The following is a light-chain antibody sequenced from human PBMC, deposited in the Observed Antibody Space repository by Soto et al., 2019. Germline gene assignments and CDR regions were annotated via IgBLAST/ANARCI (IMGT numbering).Light chain of an antibody. CDR2: GAS. CDR3: QQYNNWPPDT. J-gene: IGKJ2*01. Sequence: EIVMTQSPATLSVSPGERATLSCRASQSVSSNLAWYQQKPGQAPRLLIYGASTRATGIPVRFSGSGSGTEFTLTISSLQSEDFAVYYCQQYNNWPPDTFGQGTKVDI. CDR1: QSVSSN. V-gene: IGKV3-15*01.